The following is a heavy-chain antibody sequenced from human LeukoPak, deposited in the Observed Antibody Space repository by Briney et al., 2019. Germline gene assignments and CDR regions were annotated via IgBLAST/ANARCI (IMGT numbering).Heavy chain of an antibody. CDR1: GYTFTSYG. J-gene: IGHJ4*02. CDR3: ARDLLAAAGMDY. V-gene: IGHV1-18*01. Sequence: EASVKVSCKASGYTFTSYGISGVRQAPGQGLEWIGWISAYSGNTNYAQKLQGRVTMTTDTSTSTAYMELRSLRSDDTAVYYCARDLLAAAGMDYWGQGTLVTVSS. CDR2: ISAYSGNT. D-gene: IGHD6-13*01.